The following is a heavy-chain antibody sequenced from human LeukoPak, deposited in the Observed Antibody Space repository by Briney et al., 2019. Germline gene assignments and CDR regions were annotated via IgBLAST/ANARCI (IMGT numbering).Heavy chain of an antibody. V-gene: IGHV3-7*01. D-gene: IGHD3-16*01. Sequence: GGSLRLSCAASGFTFNDYWMCWIRQAPGRGLEWVVNINQDGSENYYVDSMKGRFTSSRDNAKNSVYLQMGGLRAEDTAVYYCARPSWGSSTNSWGQGTLVIVSS. CDR3: ARPSWGSSTNS. CDR2: INQDGSEN. J-gene: IGHJ4*02. CDR1: GFTFNDYW.